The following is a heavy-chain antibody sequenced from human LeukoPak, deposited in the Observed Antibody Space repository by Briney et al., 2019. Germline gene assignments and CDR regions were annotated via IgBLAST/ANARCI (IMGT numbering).Heavy chain of an antibody. CDR3: ARHNRGLDV. D-gene: IGHD1-1*01. CDR1: GGSVSSGSYC. CDR2: IYDRGTT. V-gene: IGHV4-61*01. Sequence: SETLSLTCTVSGGSVSSGSYCWTWIRQPPGKGLEWIGHIYDRGTTNYYPSFKSRVTISVDTSKNQFSLKLRSVTAADTAMYYCARHNRGLDVWGQGTTVTVSS. J-gene: IGHJ6*02.